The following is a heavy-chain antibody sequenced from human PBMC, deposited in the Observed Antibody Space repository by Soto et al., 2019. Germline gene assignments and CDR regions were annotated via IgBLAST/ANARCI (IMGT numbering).Heavy chain of an antibody. CDR1: GFTFSSYW. D-gene: IGHD6-13*01. Sequence: HPGGSLRLSCAASGFTFSSYWMHWVRQAPGKGLVWVSRINSDGSSTSYADSVKGRFTISRDNAKNTLYLQMNSLRAEDTAVYYCARDPSPARHSSWYYYNIPRPDLDYWGQGTLVTVSS. CDR2: INSDGSST. V-gene: IGHV3-74*01. J-gene: IGHJ4*02. CDR3: ARDPSPARHSSWYYYNIPRPDLDY.